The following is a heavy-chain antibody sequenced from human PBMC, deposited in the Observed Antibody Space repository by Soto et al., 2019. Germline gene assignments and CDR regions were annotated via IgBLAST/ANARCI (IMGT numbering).Heavy chain of an antibody. V-gene: IGHV1-18*01. CDR3: ARDGPAPYYGYSVDV. CDR1: GYSFTTYG. CDR2: ISGYNGNT. Sequence: QVQLVQSRGEVKKPGASVKVSCKTSGYSFTTYGISWVRQAPGQGLEWMGWISGYNGNTNYAQNLQGRVTMTTDTSTSTAYTELRSLSYVDAAVYYGARDGPAPYYGYSVDVWGQGSTVTVSS. J-gene: IGHJ6*02.